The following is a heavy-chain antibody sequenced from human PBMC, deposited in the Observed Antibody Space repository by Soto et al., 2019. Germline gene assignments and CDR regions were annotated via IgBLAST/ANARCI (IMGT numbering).Heavy chain of an antibody. V-gene: IGHV3-33*01. CDR1: GVTFISYG. CDR2: IWYDGSNK. CDR3: ARESDCSGGSCYGS. Sequence: GGSLRLSCASSGVTFISYGMHWVRQAPGKGLEWVAVIWYDGSNKYYADSVKGRFTISRDNSKNTLYLQMNSLRAEDTAVYYCARESDCSGGSCYGSWGRGTLVTVSS. D-gene: IGHD2-15*01. J-gene: IGHJ4*02.